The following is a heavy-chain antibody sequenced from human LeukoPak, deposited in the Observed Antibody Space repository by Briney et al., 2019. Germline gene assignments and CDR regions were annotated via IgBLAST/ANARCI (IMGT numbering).Heavy chain of an antibody. CDR2: TSDRGDYT. J-gene: IGHJ4*02. CDR3: ARKAQYNGHYPLDY. D-gene: IGHD1-7*01. Sequence: GGSLRLSCAAPGFTFTSYSMSWVRQAPGKGLEWVSGTSDRGDYTYYADSVKGRFTISRDSSKNTLFLQMNSLRAEDTALYFCARKAQYNGHYPLDYWGQGTLVTVSS. CDR1: GFTFTSYS. V-gene: IGHV3-23*01.